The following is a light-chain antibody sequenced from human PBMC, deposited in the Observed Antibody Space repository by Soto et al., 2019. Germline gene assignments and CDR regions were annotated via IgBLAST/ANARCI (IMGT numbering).Light chain of an antibody. J-gene: IGKJ1*01. Sequence: DIQMTQSPSTLSASVGDRVTITCRASHTISTWLAWYQQKAGKAPKVLIYKASSLQIGVPSRFSGSGSGTEFTLTISSLQPDDSATYYCQQYNSYSPTFGQGTKVDIK. CDR1: HTISTW. CDR2: KAS. V-gene: IGKV1-5*03. CDR3: QQYNSYSPT.